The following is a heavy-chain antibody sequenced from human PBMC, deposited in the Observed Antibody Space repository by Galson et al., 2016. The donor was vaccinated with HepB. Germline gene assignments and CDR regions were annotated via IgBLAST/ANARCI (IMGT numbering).Heavy chain of an antibody. D-gene: IGHD3-10*01. V-gene: IGHV4-39*01. CDR2: YLYTRSS. Sequence: SETLSLTCTVSGGSVRSGSYYWSWLRQPPGKGLVFMGSYLYTRSSSYSPSLESRVIISLDTSKNQFSLKLTSVTAADTAVYYCARTADITKIRGSTYYFDSWGQGTLVTVST. CDR1: GGSVRSGSYY. CDR3: ARTADITKIRGSTYYFDS. J-gene: IGHJ4*02.